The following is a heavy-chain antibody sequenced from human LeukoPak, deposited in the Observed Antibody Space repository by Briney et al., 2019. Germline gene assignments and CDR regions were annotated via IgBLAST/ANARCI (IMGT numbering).Heavy chain of an antibody. Sequence: SETLSLTCAVYGGSFSGYYWSWVRQPPGKGLEWIGEINHSGSTNYNPSLKSRVTISVDTSKNKFSLNLSSVTAADTAVYYCPRDGRYCYNYWLDPWGQGTLVTVSS. CDR1: GGSFSGYY. CDR2: INHSGST. V-gene: IGHV4-34*01. CDR3: PRDGRYCYNYWLDP. J-gene: IGHJ5*02. D-gene: IGHD5-24*01.